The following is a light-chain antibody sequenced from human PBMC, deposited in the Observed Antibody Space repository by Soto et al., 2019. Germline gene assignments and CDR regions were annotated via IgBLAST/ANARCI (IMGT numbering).Light chain of an antibody. J-gene: IGKJ2*01. CDR3: QQYYTFPLYT. CDR2: DTS. CDR1: QDIGHY. V-gene: IGKV1D-8*01. Sequence: VIWMTQSPSFLSAIRGDRVTISCRMSQDIGHYLAWYRQKPGKAPQLLIYDTSRLQTGAPSRFSGSGSGTYFTLTISSLQSEDVATDYCQQYYTFPLYTFGQGTKLEI.